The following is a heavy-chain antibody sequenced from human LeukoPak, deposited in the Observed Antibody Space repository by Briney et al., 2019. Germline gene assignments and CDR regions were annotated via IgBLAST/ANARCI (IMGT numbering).Heavy chain of an antibody. CDR2: IRWNSGSI. J-gene: IGHJ4*02. D-gene: IGHD3-10*01. CDR1: GFTFDDYA. Sequence: GGSLRLSCAASGFTFDDYAMHWVRQAPGKGLEWVSGIRWNSGSIGYADSVKGRFTISRDNAKNSLYLQMNSLGAEDTALYYCAKGPGWFGELWGYYFDYWGQGTLVTVSS. V-gene: IGHV3-9*01. CDR3: AKGPGWFGELWGYYFDY.